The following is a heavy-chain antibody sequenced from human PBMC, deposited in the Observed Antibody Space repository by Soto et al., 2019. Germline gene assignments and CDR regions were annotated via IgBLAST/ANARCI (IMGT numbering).Heavy chain of an antibody. D-gene: IGHD6-19*01. CDR1: GGSFSGYY. J-gene: IGHJ6*02. V-gene: IGHV4-34*01. CDR3: ARDPYSSGWYSHYYGMDV. CDR2: INHSGST. Sequence: SSETLSLTCAVYGGSFSGYYWSWIRQPPGKGLEWIGEINHSGSTNYNPSLKSRVTISVDTSKNQFSLKLSSVTAADTAVYYCARDPYSSGWYSHYYGMDVWGQGTTVTVSS.